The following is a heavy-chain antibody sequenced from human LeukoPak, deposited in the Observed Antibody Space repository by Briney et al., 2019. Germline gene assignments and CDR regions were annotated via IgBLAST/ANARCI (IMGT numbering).Heavy chain of an antibody. D-gene: IGHD4-11*01. Sequence: GGSLRLSCAASGFTVSSNYMSWVRQAPGKGLEWVSVIYSGGSTYYADSVKGRFTISRDDSKNTLYLQMNSLKTEDTAVYYCTTDPLDDYRMLFDYWGQGTLVTVSS. V-gene: IGHV3-53*01. CDR2: IYSGGST. CDR3: TTDPLDDYRMLFDY. CDR1: GFTVSSNY. J-gene: IGHJ4*02.